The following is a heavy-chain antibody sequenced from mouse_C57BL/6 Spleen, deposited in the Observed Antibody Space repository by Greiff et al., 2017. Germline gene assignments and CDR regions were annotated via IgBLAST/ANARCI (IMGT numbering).Heavy chain of an antibody. CDR3: ARERGAY. Sequence: VQLQQSGAELVRPGTSVKVSCKASGYAFTNYLIEWVKQRPGQGLELIGVVNPGSGGTNYNKKFKGKATQTADKSSSTAYMQLSSLTSEDSSVYFCARERGAYWGQGTLVTVSA. V-gene: IGHV1-54*01. CDR2: VNPGSGGT. J-gene: IGHJ3*01. CDR1: GYAFTNYL.